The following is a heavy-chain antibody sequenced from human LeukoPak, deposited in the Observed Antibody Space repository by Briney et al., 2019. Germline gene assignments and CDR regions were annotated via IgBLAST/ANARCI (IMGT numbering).Heavy chain of an antibody. J-gene: IGHJ4*02. CDR3: ASGLVGATGDYFDY. Sequence: ASVKVSCKAPGYTFTGYYMHWVRQAPGQGLEWMGIINPSGGSTSYAQKFQGRVTMTRDMSTSTVYMELSSLRSEDAAVYYCASGLVGATGDYFDYWGQGTLVTVSS. CDR2: INPSGGST. CDR1: GYTFTGYY. D-gene: IGHD1-26*01. V-gene: IGHV1-46*01.